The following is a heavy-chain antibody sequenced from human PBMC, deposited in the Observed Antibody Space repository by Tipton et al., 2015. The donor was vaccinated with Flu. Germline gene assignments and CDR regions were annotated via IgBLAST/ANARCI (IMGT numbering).Heavy chain of an antibody. CDR1: GGSLSSYY. J-gene: IGHJ4*02. CDR2: MYTSGSG. D-gene: IGHD3-10*01. CDR3: ARGSGSGTFVIFDF. Sequence: TLSLTCTVSGGSLSSYYWSWIRQPAGKGLEWIGRMYTSGSGNYNPSLKSRLTMSVDASRQQFSLNLRSMTAADTAVYYCARGSGSGTFVIFDFWGQGTVVTVSS. V-gene: IGHV4-4*07.